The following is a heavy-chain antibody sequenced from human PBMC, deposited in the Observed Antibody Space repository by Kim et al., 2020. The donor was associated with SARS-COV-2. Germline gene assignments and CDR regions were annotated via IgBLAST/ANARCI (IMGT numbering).Heavy chain of an antibody. D-gene: IGHD5-12*01. CDR1: GGSISSYY. Sequence: SETLSLTCTVSGGSISSYYWSWIRQPPGKGLEWIGYIYYSGSTNYNPSLKSRVTISVDTSKNQFSLKLSSVTAADTAVYYCAREAGTLYSAYDQFDPWGQGTLVTVSS. CDR2: IYYSGST. J-gene: IGHJ5*02. CDR3: AREAGTLYSAYDQFDP. V-gene: IGHV4-59*01.